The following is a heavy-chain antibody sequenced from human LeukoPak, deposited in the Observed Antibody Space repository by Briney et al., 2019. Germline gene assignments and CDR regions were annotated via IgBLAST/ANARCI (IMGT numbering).Heavy chain of an antibody. CDR3: ARVSRRHYYDSSGYLGY. CDR2: ISSSSSTI. V-gene: IGHV3-48*01. CDR1: GFTFSSYS. D-gene: IGHD3-22*01. J-gene: IGHJ4*02. Sequence: SGGSLRLSCAASGFTFSSYSMNWVRQAPGKGLEWVSYISSSSSTIYYADSVKGRFTISRDNAKNSLYLQMNSLRAEDTAVYYCARVSRRHYYDSSGYLGYWGQGTLVTVSS.